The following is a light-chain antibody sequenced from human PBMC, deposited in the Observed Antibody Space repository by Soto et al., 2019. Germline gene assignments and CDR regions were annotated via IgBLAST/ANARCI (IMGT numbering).Light chain of an antibody. CDR3: QKYGSSPLIT. CDR1: QRLSASD. J-gene: IGKJ5*01. CDR2: GVS. V-gene: IGKV3-20*01. Sequence: EIVLTQSPGTLSLSPGQRATLSCRASQRLSASDIAWYQQKPGQAPKFLIYGVSSRATGIPDRFSGSGSGTDLTLTISRLETEDFAVYHCQKYGSSPLITFGQGTRLEIK.